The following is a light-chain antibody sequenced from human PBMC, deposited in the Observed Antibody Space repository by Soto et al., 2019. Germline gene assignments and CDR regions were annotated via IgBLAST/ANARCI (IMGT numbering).Light chain of an antibody. CDR3: APWDDSLNGPV. J-gene: IGLJ3*02. Sequence: QPVLTQPPSVSGTPGQRVTISCSGTSSNIGNNDVNWYQQLPGTAPHLLIYSNNQRPSGGPDRFSCSKSGTSASLAISGRQSEDEADYYCAPWDDSLNGPVFGGGTKLTVL. CDR1: SSNIGNND. CDR2: SNN. V-gene: IGLV1-44*01.